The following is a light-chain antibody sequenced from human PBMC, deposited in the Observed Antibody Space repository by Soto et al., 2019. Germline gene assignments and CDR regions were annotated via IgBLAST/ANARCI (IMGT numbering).Light chain of an antibody. CDR1: QSVSSN. V-gene: IGKV3-15*01. J-gene: IGKJ2*01. CDR3: QQYNNWPPIT. Sequence: EIIMTQSPVRFSLSXGGRASLAXXXSQSVSSNLAWYQQKPGQAPSLLIYGAFTRATGIPARFSGTGSGTEFTLTINSLQSEDFAIYYCQQYNNWPPITFGQGTKVDIK. CDR2: GAF.